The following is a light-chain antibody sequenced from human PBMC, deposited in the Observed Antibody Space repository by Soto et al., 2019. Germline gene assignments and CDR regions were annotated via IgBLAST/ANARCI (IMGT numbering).Light chain of an antibody. Sequence: AIQMTQSPSALSASVGDRVTISCRASQGIGTDLAWYQQKPGKAPKLLIFAAFSLHSGVPARFSGSRSGTDFTLTISSLQPEDFATYYCLQDYNSPQTFGQGTKVDIK. V-gene: IGKV1-6*01. CDR3: LQDYNSPQT. CDR1: QGIGTD. CDR2: AAF. J-gene: IGKJ1*01.